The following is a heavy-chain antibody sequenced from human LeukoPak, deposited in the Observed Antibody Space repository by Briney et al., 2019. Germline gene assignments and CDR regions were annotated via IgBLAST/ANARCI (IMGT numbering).Heavy chain of an antibody. V-gene: IGHV3-30*03. D-gene: IGHD2-21*01. Sequence: PGGSLRLSCAASGFTFSGYGMHWVRQAPGKGLEWVAVISYDGHNEYYGDSVKGRFTLSRDTSKNTLYLQMNSLRAEDTAVYYCARGVVGSVSFDYWGQGTLVTVSS. CDR2: ISYDGHNE. J-gene: IGHJ4*02. CDR1: GFTFSGYG. CDR3: ARGVVGSVSFDY.